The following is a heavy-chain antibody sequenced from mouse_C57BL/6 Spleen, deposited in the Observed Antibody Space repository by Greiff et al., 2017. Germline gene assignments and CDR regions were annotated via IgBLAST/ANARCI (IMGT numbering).Heavy chain of an antibody. CDR2: IDPEDGYT. J-gene: IGHJ2*01. CDR3: TTVGYYSGPGD. CDR1: GFTFKDYY. Sequence: VQLQQSGAELVRPGASVKLSCTASGFTFKDYYMHWVKQRPEQGLEWIGRIDPEDGYTEYAQKFQGQATLTADTSSNPAYLQLSSLTSEDTAVYYCTTVGYYSGPGDWGQGTTLTVSA. D-gene: IGHD1-3*01. V-gene: IGHV14-1*01.